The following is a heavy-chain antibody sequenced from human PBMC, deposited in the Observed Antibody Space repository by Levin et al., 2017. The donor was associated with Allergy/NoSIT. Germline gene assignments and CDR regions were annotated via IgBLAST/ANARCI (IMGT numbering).Heavy chain of an antibody. V-gene: IGHV4-30-2*01. J-gene: IGHJ4*02. CDR1: GGSISSGGYS. CDR2: IYHSGST. Sequence: SETLSLTCAVSGGSISSGGYSWSWIRQPPGTGLEWIGYIYHSGSTYYTPSLKSRVSISVDRSKNQFSLKLSSVTAADTAVYYCASNNMGSYDYWGQGTLVTVSS. CDR3: ASNNMGSYDY. D-gene: IGHD1-26*01.